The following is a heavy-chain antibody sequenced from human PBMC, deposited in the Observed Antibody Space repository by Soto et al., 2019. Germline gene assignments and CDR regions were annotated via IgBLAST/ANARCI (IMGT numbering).Heavy chain of an antibody. Sequence: SGPTLVNPTQTLTLTCTFSGFSLSTSGVGVGWIRQPPGKALEWLALIYWNDDKRYSPSLKSRLTITKDTSKNQVVLTMTNMDPVDTGTYYCARPVYYDASGWVFDYWGQGTLVTVSS. CDR3: ARPVYYDASGWVFDY. CDR2: IYWNDDK. CDR1: GFSLSTSGVG. V-gene: IGHV2-5*01. D-gene: IGHD3-22*01. J-gene: IGHJ4*02.